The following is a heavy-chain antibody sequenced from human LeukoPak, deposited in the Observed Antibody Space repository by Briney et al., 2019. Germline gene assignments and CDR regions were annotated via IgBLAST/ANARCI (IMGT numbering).Heavy chain of an antibody. CDR3: ARDLYSSSWDNGMDV. CDR2: INPSGGST. J-gene: IGHJ6*02. V-gene: IGHV1-46*01. Sequence: ASVKVSCKASGYTFTSYYMHWVRQAPGQGLEWTGIINPSGGSTSYAQKFQGRVTMTRDTSTSTVYMELSSLRSEDTAVYYCARDLYSSSWDNGMDVWGQGTTVTVSS. D-gene: IGHD6-6*01. CDR1: GYTFTSYY.